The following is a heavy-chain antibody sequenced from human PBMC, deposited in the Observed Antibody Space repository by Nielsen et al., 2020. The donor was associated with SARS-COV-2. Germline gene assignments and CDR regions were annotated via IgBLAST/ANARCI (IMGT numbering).Heavy chain of an antibody. CDR2: IYYSGST. J-gene: IGHJ6*02. V-gene: IGHV4-61*01. CDR3: AGGRFLEWLFPNYYGMDV. Sequence: SETLSLTCTVSGGSVSSDSYYWSWIRQPPGKGLEWIGNIYYSGSTNYNPSLKSRLTISVDTSKNQFSLKLSSVTAADTAVYFCAGGRFLEWLFPNYYGMDVWGQGTTVTVSS. D-gene: IGHD3-3*01. CDR1: GGSVSSDSYY.